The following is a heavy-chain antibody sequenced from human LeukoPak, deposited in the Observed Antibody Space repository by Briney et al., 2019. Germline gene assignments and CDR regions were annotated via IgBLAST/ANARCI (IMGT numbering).Heavy chain of an antibody. V-gene: IGHV1-69*13. D-gene: IGHD1-26*01. Sequence: SVKVSCKASGGTFSTHAISWVRQAPGQGLEWMGGLIPIFALANYAQKFQGRLTITADESTNTAYMELSSLRSEDTAVYYCARSIVGATIIDYWGQGTLVTVSS. J-gene: IGHJ4*02. CDR2: LIPIFALA. CDR3: ARSIVGATIIDY. CDR1: GGTFSTHA.